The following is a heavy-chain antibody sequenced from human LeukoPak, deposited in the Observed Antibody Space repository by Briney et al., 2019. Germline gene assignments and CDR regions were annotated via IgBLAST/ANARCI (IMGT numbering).Heavy chain of an antibody. CDR2: MNPNSGNT. Sequence: ASVKVSYKASGYTFTSYDINWVRQATGQGLEWMGWMNPNSGNTGYAQKFQGSVTMTRNTSMSTAYMELSSLRSEDTAVYYCARETLKEGLRLGELSFDYWGQGTLVTVSS. D-gene: IGHD3-16*02. V-gene: IGHV1-8*01. CDR1: GYTFTSYD. CDR3: ARETLKEGLRLGELSFDY. J-gene: IGHJ4*02.